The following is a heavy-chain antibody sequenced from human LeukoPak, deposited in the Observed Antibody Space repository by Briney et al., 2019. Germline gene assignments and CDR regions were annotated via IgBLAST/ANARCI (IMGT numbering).Heavy chain of an antibody. CDR3: ARDLSLGGITMVRGVKPDYYMDV. V-gene: IGHV4-59*01. Sequence: TSETLSLTCTVSGGSISSYYWSWIRQPPGKGLEWIGYIYYSGSTNYNPSLKSRVTILVDTSKNQFSLKLSSVTAADTAVYYCARDLSLGGITMVRGVKPDYYMDVWGKGTTVTVSS. J-gene: IGHJ6*03. CDR1: GGSISSYY. CDR2: IYYSGST. D-gene: IGHD3-10*01.